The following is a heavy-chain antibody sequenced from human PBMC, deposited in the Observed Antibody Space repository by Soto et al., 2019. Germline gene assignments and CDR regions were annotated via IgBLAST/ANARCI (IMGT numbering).Heavy chain of an antibody. V-gene: IGHV4-34*01. Sequence: SETLSLTCAVYGGSFSGYYWSWIRQPPGKGLEWIGEINHSGSTNYNPSLKSRVTISVDTSKNQFSLKLSSVTAADTAVYYCARGHTMKTYYYGSGSYYKIGYYFDYWGQGTLVTVSS. J-gene: IGHJ4*02. CDR2: INHSGST. CDR1: GGSFSGYY. D-gene: IGHD3-10*01. CDR3: ARGHTMKTYYYGSGSYYKIGYYFDY.